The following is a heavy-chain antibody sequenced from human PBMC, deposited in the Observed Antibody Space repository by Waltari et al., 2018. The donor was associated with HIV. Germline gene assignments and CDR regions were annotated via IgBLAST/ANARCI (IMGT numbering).Heavy chain of an antibody. J-gene: IGHJ4*02. CDR3: ARVRSTMGRFQGFDY. CDR1: GLTVGGNR. Sequence: EVQLVETGGGLIQPGGYLRLSCAAYGLTVGGNRMNWVRQAPGKGLEWVSLIYNNNSTYYADSVKGRFTISRDNSKNTLYLQMNSLRAEDTAVYYCARVRSTMGRFQGFDYWGQGTLVTVSS. V-gene: IGHV3-53*02. CDR2: IYNNNST. D-gene: IGHD1-26*01.